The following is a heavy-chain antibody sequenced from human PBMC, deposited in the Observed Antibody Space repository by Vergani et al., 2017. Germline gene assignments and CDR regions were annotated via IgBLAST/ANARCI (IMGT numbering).Heavy chain of an antibody. CDR3: ARGWWELLADY. Sequence: QVQLVQSGAEVKKPGASVKVSCKASGYSFSSYGITWVRQAPGQGLEWMGWICTYGHKYEAQMFQGRVTMTTATSTDIAFLEMRRLTYDDTAVYYCARGWWELLADYWGQGTLVTVSS. CDR1: GYSFSSYG. D-gene: IGHD1-26*01. J-gene: IGHJ4*02. V-gene: IGHV1-18*01. CDR2: ICTYGHK.